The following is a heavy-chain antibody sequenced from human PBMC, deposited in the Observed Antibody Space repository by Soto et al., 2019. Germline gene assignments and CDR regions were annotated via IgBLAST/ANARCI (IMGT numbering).Heavy chain of an antibody. CDR3: ARIAGPGLTYFDF. J-gene: IGHJ4*02. V-gene: IGHV1-69*13. CDR2: IIPIFGTA. D-gene: IGHD6-13*01. Sequence: SVKVSCKASGGTFSSYAISWVRQAPGQGLEWMGGIIPIFGTANYAQKFQGRVTITADESTSTAYMELSSLRSADTAVYYCARIAGPGLTYFDFWGQGTPVTVSS. CDR1: GGTFSSYA.